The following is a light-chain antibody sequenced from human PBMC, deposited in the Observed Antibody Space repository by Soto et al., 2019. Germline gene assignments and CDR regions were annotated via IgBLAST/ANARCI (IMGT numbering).Light chain of an antibody. V-gene: IGLV2-8*01. Sequence: QSALTQPPSASGSPGQSVTISCTGTSSDVGGYNYVSWYQQHPGKAPKVMMYEVSKRPSGVPDRFSGSKSGNTASLTVSGLQCEDEADYYCSSYGGTNSLKVFGGGTKLTVL. J-gene: IGLJ2*01. CDR3: SSYGGTNSLKV. CDR1: SSDVGGYNY. CDR2: EVS.